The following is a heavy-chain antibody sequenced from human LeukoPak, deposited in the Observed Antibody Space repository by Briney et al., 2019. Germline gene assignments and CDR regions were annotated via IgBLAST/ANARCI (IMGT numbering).Heavy chain of an antibody. V-gene: IGHV4-30-2*01. CDR3: ARVCLVSRVGCYGAFDI. CDR2: IYHSGST. D-gene: IGHD2-2*01. J-gene: IGHJ3*02. Sequence: SETLSLTCTVSGGSISSGGYYWSWIRQPPGKGLEWIGYIYHSGSTYYNPSLKSRVTISVDRSKNQFSLKLSSVTAADTAVYYCARVCLVSRVGCYGAFDIWGQGTMVTVSS. CDR1: GGSISSGGYY.